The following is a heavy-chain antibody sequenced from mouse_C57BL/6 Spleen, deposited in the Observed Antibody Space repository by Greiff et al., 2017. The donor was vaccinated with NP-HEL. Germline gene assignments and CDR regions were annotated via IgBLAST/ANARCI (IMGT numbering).Heavy chain of an antibody. J-gene: IGHJ4*01. Sequence: EVMLVESGGGLVKPGGSLKLSCAASGFTFSSYAMSWVCQTPEKRLEWVATISDGGSYTYYPDNVKGRFTISRDNAKNNLYLQMSHLKSEDTAMYYCARDGGNYTYYYAMDYWGQGTSVTVSS. CDR1: GFTFSSYA. D-gene: IGHD2-1*01. CDR2: ISDGGSYT. CDR3: ARDGGNYTYYYAMDY. V-gene: IGHV5-4*01.